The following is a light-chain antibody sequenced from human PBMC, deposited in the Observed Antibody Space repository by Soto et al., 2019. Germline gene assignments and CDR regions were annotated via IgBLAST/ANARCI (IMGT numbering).Light chain of an antibody. Sequence: QSALTQPASVSGSPGQSITISCTGSSSDVGGYHYVSWYQPYPGEAPTLVISEVSNRPSGVSNRFSGSKSGNTASLTISGLQAEDEADYYCCSYTSSTTPLFGGGTKLTVL. CDR3: CSYTSSTTPL. V-gene: IGLV2-14*01. CDR2: EVS. CDR1: SSDVGGYHY. J-gene: IGLJ2*01.